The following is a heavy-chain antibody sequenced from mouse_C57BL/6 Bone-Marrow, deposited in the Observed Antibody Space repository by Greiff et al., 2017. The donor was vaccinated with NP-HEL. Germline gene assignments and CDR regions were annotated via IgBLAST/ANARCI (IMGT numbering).Heavy chain of an antibody. V-gene: IGHV5-9-1*02. D-gene: IGHD3-2*02. CDR3: TRARLRLLWFAY. Sequence: EVMLVESGEGLVKPGGSLKLSCAASGFTFSSYAMSWVRQTPEKRLEWVAYISSGGDYIYYADTVKGRFTISRDNARNTLYLQMSSLKSEDTAMYYCTRARLRLLWFAYWGQGTLVTVSA. CDR1: GFTFSSYA. CDR2: ISSGGDYI. J-gene: IGHJ3*01.